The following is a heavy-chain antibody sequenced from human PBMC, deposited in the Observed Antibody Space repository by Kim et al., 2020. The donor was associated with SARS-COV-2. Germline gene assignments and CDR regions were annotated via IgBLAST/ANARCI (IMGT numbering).Heavy chain of an antibody. Sequence: GGSLRLSCAASGLTFSSYGMHWVRQAPGKGLEWVEVISYDGSNKYYADSVKGRFTISRDNSKNTLYLQMNSLRAEDMPVYYCAKGGITDPRQYYYYGMYVWVQGTTFTVSS. J-gene: IGHJ6*02. CDR3: AKGGITDPRQYYYYGMYV. CDR1: GLTFSSYG. D-gene: IGHD1-20*01. V-gene: IGHV3-30*18. CDR2: ISYDGSNK.